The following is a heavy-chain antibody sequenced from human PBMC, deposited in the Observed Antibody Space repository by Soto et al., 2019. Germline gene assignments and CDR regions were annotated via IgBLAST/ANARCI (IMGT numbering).Heavy chain of an antibody. J-gene: IGHJ4*02. V-gene: IGHV3-7*01. Sequence: EVQLVESGGGLVQPGGSLRLSCAASGFTFRDNWMSWVRQAPGKGLECVANIQPDGRESYYVSSVKGRFTISRDNAKNSLFLQMNSLRAEDTAVYFCARGPYWGQGTLVAVSS. CDR3: ARGPY. CDR2: IQPDGRES. CDR1: GFTFRDNW.